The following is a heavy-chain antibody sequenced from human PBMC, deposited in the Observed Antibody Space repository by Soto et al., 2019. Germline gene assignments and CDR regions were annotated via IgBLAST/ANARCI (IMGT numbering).Heavy chain of an antibody. CDR2: ISSSSSTI. V-gene: IGHV3-48*01. CDR3: ASPPSIAARPGDY. CDR1: GFTFSSYS. D-gene: IGHD6-6*01. J-gene: IGHJ4*02. Sequence: GGSLRLSCAASGFTFSSYSMNWVRQAPGKGLEWVSYISSSSSTIYYADSVKGRFTISRDNAKNSLYLQMNSLRAEDTAVYYCASPPSIAARPGDYWGQGTLVTVSS.